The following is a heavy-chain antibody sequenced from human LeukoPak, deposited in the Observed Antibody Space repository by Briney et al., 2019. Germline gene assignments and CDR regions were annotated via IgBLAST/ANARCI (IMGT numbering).Heavy chain of an antibody. D-gene: IGHD5-12*01. CDR2: INEDGSVK. J-gene: IGHJ3*02. V-gene: IGHV3-7*01. CDR1: GFTFSRSW. CDR3: ARDSAYNAFDI. Sequence: PGGSLRLSCAASGFTFSRSWMTRVRQASGEGLEWLGNINEDGSVKNYVGSVKGRFTISRDNAKNSLYLQMNSLSAEDTAVYYCARDSAYNAFDIWGQGTMVTVSS.